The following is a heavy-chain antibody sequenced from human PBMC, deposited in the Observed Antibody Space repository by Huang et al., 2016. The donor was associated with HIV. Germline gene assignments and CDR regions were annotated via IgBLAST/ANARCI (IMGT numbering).Heavy chain of an antibody. CDR1: GYKFHIYE. Sequence: QIHLVQSGPEVKQPAASVKVSCKASGYKFHIYEITWVRETPGEGLEWRGWISGDNDSTRFAQKFQDRLTMTTDVATSTADLELRSLRLDDTAVYYCARTKGEFDFWGQGALVTVSS. CDR3: ARTKGEFDF. CDR2: ISGDNDST. D-gene: IGHD3-16*01. J-gene: IGHJ4*02. V-gene: IGHV1-18*04.